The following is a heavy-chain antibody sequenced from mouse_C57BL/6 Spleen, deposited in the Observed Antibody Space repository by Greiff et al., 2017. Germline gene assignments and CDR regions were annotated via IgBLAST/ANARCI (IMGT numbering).Heavy chain of an antibody. CDR2: IYPGDGDT. CDR3: ARDYYGSSFAWFAY. D-gene: IGHD1-1*01. V-gene: IGHV1-80*01. J-gene: IGHJ3*01. Sequence: VQLQESGAELVKPGASVKISCKASGYAFSSYWMNWVKQRPGKGLEWIGQIYPGDGDTNYNGKFKGKATLTADKSSSTAYMQLSSLTSEDSAVYFCARDYYGSSFAWFAYWGQGTLVTVSA. CDR1: GYAFSSYW.